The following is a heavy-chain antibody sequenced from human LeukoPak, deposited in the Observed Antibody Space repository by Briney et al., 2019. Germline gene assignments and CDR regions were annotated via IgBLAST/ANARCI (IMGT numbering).Heavy chain of an antibody. CDR3: ARGKSLVVVVPAANFDY. V-gene: IGHV4-34*01. Sequence: PSETLSLTCAVYGGSFSGYYWSWIRQPPGKGLEWIGEINHSGSTNYNPSLKSRVTISVDTSKIQFSLKLSSVTAADTAVYYCARGKSLVVVVPAANFDYWGQGTLVTVSS. D-gene: IGHD2-2*01. CDR2: INHSGST. CDR1: GGSFSGYY. J-gene: IGHJ4*02.